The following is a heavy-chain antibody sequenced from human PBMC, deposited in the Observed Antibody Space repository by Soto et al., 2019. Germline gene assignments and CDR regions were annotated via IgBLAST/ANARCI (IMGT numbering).Heavy chain of an antibody. CDR1: GYDFSSYG. D-gene: IGHD2-2*01. Sequence: QVQLVQSGAEVKKPGASVKVSCKASGYDFSSYGIIWVRQAPGQGLEWMGWISASNGNRDYAQQFQGRVTMTSDTSRTTAYMELRSLRSDDTAVYYCVRDPQRNDYWGQGTLVNVSS. V-gene: IGHV1-18*04. J-gene: IGHJ4*02. CDR2: ISASNGNR. CDR3: VRDPQRNDY.